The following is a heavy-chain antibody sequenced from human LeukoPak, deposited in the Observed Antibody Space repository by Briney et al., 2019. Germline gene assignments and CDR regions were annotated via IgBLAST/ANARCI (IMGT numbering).Heavy chain of an antibody. CDR3: ARGTDIAAAYPSGP. V-gene: IGHV3-21*01. CDR1: GFTFSSYS. J-gene: IGHJ5*02. Sequence: KSGGSLRLSCAASGFTFSSYSMNWVRQAPGKGLEWVSSISSSSIYIYYADSVKGRFTISRDNAKNSLYLQMNSLTAEDTAVYYCARGTDIAAAYPSGPWGQGTLVTVSS. D-gene: IGHD6-13*01. CDR2: ISSSSIYI.